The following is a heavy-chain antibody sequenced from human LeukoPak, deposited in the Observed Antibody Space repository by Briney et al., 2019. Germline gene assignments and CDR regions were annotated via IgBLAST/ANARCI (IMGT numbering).Heavy chain of an antibody. D-gene: IGHD3-10*01. CDR1: GFTFSSYS. J-gene: IGHJ4*02. Sequence: PGGSLRLSCAASGFTFSSYSINWVRQAPGKGLEWVSSISSSSSYIYYADSVKGRFTISRDNAKNSLYLQMNSLRAEDTAVYYCARDRSLGTVWFGPERYYYFDYWGQGTLVTVSS. V-gene: IGHV3-21*01. CDR2: ISSSSSYI. CDR3: ARDRSLGTVWFGPERYYYFDY.